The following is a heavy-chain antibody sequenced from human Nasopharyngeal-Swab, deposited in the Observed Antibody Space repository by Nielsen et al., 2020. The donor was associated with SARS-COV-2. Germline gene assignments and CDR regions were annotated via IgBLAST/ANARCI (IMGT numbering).Heavy chain of an antibody. CDR2: IRAYNGNT. J-gene: IGHJ4*02. Sequence: ASVKVSCKASGYTFTNFGINWVRQAPGQGLEWMGWIRAYNGNTNYPQKLQGRVTMTTDTSTSKAYMELRSLRSDDTAVYYCARGSHYDFWSGYDGDYWGQGTLVTVSS. D-gene: IGHD3-3*01. CDR3: ARGSHYDFWSGYDGDY. CDR1: GYTFTNFG. V-gene: IGHV1-18*01.